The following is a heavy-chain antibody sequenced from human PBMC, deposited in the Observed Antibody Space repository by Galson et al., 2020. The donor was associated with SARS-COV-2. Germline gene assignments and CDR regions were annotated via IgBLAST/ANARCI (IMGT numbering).Heavy chain of an antibody. CDR1: GFTFSSYA. CDR3: AKVGLGYCSGVSCYKAFDI. V-gene: IGHV3-23*01. CDR2: ISGSGGST. Sequence: GGSLRLSCAASGFTFSSYAMSWVRQAPGKGLEWVSAISGSGGSTYYADSVKGRFTISRDNSKNTLYLQMNSLRAEDTSVYYCAKVGLGYCSGVSCYKAFDIWGQGTMVTVSS. D-gene: IGHD2-15*01. J-gene: IGHJ3*02.